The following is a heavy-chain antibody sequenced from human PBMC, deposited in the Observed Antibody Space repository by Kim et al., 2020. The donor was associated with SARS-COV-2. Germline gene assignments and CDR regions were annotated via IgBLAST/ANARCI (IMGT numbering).Heavy chain of an antibody. J-gene: IGHJ6*02. Sequence: GGSLRLSCAASGFTFSSYGMHWVRQAPGKGLEWVAVIWYDGSNKYYADSVKGRFTISRDNSKNTLYLQMNSLRAEDTAVYYCARAYAPAADYYYYGMDVWGQGTTVTVSS. CDR1: GFTFSSYG. V-gene: IGHV3-33*01. CDR2: IWYDGSNK. CDR3: ARAYAPAADYYYYGMDV. D-gene: IGHD2-2*01.